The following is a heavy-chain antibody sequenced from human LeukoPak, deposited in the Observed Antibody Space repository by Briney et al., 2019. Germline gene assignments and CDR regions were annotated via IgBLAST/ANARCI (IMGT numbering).Heavy chain of an antibody. CDR2: FDPEDGET. J-gene: IGHJ6*02. Sequence: ASVTVSCTVSGYTLTELSMHWVRQAPGKGLEWMGGFDPEDGETIYAQKFQGRVTMTEDTSTDTAYMELSSLRSEDTAVYYCATRPLVGAISYYYGMDVWGQGTTVTVSS. D-gene: IGHD1-26*01. CDR1: GYTLTELS. CDR3: ATRPLVGAISYYYGMDV. V-gene: IGHV1-24*01.